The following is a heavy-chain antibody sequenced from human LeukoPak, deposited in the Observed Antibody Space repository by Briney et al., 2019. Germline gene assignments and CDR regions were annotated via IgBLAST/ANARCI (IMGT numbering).Heavy chain of an antibody. CDR3: GRVGCTGGNCKPYAYYAADV. CDR1: GFTFNTYA. V-gene: IGHV3-33*01. J-gene: IGHJ6*02. CDR2: IWYDGSDK. Sequence: GGSLRLSCAASGFTFNTYAMHWVRQAPGKGLEWVAIIWYDGSDKYYADSVRGRFAISRDNSKNTLYLQMNSLRAEDTAVYYCGRVGCTGGNCKPYAYYAADVWGQGTTVTVSS. D-gene: IGHD2-15*01.